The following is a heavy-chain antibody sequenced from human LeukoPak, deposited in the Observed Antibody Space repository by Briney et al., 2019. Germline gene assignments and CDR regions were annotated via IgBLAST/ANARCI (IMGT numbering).Heavy chain of an antibody. J-gene: IGHJ4*02. D-gene: IGHD3-22*01. CDR2: IYSGGCT. CDR3: ARGGIYFDISGYYFY. Sequence: GGSLRLSCAASGFTVGSNTMSWVRQAPGKGLEGVSIIYSGGCTFYADSVKGRFTISRDNSKNTLYLPMNSLRTGDTAVNYCARGGIYFDISGYYFYWGQGTLVTVPS. V-gene: IGHV3-66*01. CDR1: GFTVGSNT.